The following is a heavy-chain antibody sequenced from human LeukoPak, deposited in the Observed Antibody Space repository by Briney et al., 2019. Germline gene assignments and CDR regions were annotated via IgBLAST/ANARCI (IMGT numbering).Heavy chain of an antibody. J-gene: IGHJ5*02. Sequence: SQTLSLTCAISGDSVSSNSVAWNWIRQSPSRGLEWLGRTYYRSKWYNDYAVSVKSRITFNPDRSKNQISLQLNSVTPEDTAMYYCARDRTRLGDWFDPWGQGTLVTVSS. CDR3: ARDRTRLGDWFDP. CDR1: GDSVSSNSVA. CDR2: TYYRSKWYN. V-gene: IGHV6-1*01. D-gene: IGHD7-27*01.